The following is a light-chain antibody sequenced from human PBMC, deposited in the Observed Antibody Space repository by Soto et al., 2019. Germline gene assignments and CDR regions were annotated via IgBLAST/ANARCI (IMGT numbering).Light chain of an antibody. V-gene: IGKV3-15*01. CDR2: GAS. J-gene: IGKJ3*01. CDR3: QQYNNWPRIVT. CDR1: QSVSSD. Sequence: EIVMTQSPATLSVSPGERATLSCRASQSVSSDLAWYQQKPGQAPRLLIYGASTRATGIPARFSGSGSGTEFTLTISSLLAEDFAVYYCQQYNNWPRIVTCGPGTKVDIK.